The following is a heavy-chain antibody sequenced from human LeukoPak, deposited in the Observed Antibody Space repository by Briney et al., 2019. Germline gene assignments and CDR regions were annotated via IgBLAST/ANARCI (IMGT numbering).Heavy chain of an antibody. CDR3: ARHSGSGSYPYYYYYYMDV. CDR1: GFTFSDYY. Sequence: GSLRLSCAASGFTFSDYYMSWIRQAPGKGLEWVSYISSSGSTIYYADSVKGRFTISRDNAKNSLYLQMNSLRAEDTALYYCARHSGSGSYPYYYYYYMDVWGKGTTVTVSS. D-gene: IGHD3-10*01. J-gene: IGHJ6*03. CDR2: ISSSGSTI. V-gene: IGHV3-11*01.